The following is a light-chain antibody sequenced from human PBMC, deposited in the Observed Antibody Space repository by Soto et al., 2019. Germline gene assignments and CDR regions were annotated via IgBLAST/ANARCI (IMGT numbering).Light chain of an antibody. CDR1: SSDVGAYNY. CDR3: NSYTSNNTYV. CDR2: EVS. V-gene: IGLV2-14*01. Sequence: HSVLTQPASVSGSPGQSITISCTGSSSDVGAYNYVSWYQQHPGKVPKLLIYEVSDRPSGISNRFSGSKSGNTASLTISGLRAEDDADYYCNSYTSNNTYVFGTGTKV. J-gene: IGLJ1*01.